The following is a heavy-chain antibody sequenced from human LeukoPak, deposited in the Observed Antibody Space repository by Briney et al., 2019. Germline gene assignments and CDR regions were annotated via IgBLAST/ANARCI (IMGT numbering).Heavy chain of an antibody. Sequence: ASVKVSCKASGNTFTSYDINWVRQATGQGLEWMGIINPSGGSTSYAQKFQGRVTMTRDMSTSTVYMELSSLRSEDTAVYYCARETARHIVVVTAILDAFDIWGQGTMVTVSS. CDR3: ARETARHIVVVTAILDAFDI. J-gene: IGHJ3*02. V-gene: IGHV1-46*01. CDR1: GNTFTSYD. CDR2: INPSGGST. D-gene: IGHD2-21*02.